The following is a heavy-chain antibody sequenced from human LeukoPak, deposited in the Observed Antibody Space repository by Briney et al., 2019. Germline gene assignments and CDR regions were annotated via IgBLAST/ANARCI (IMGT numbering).Heavy chain of an antibody. Sequence: SETLSLTCTVSGGSISSGSYYWSWIRQPAGKGLEWIGRIYTSGSTYYNPSLKSRVTISVDTSKNQFSLKLSSVTAADTAVYYCARGQQLASFDYWGQGTLVTVSS. V-gene: IGHV4-61*02. D-gene: IGHD6-13*01. CDR2: IYTSGST. CDR1: GGSISSGSYY. CDR3: ARGQQLASFDY. J-gene: IGHJ4*02.